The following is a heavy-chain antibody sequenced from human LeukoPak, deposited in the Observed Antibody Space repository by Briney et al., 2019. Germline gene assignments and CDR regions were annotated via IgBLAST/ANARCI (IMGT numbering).Heavy chain of an antibody. CDR2: INHSGST. Sequence: SETLSLTCAVYGGSFSGYYWSWIRQPPGKGLEWIGEINHSGSTNYNPFLKSRVTISVDTSKNQFSLKLSSVTAADTAVYYCARVGDYGDYYYYGMDVWGKGTTVTVSS. CDR1: GGSFSGYY. CDR3: ARVGDYGDYYYYGMDV. V-gene: IGHV4-34*01. J-gene: IGHJ6*04. D-gene: IGHD4-17*01.